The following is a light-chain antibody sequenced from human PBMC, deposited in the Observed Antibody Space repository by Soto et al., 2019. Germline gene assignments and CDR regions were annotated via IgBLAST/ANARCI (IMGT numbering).Light chain of an antibody. CDR1: SSDVGAYIY. CDR2: EVN. V-gene: IGLV2-14*03. CDR3: SSYSGSDTKV. J-gene: IGLJ1*01. Sequence: QSVLTQPASVSGSPGQSITISCGGTSSDVGAYIYVSWYQQYPGKAPKLIIYEVNNRPSGVSGRFSGSKSDTTAYLTISGLQAEDEADYYCSSYSGSDTKVFGTGTKVTVL.